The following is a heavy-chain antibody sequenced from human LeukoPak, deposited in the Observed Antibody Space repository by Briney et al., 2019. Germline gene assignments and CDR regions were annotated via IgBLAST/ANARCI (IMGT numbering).Heavy chain of an antibody. CDR2: ISGGST. CDR1: GFTFSSYA. J-gene: IGHJ4*02. V-gene: IGHV3-23*01. Sequence: GGSLRLSCAASGFTFSSYAMSWVRQAPGKGLEWVSAISGGSTYYADSVKGRFTISRDNSKNTLYLQMNSLRAEDTAVYYCASPTVRYCSSTSCPYFDYWGQGTLVTVSS. CDR3: ASPTVRYCSSTSCPYFDY. D-gene: IGHD2-2*01.